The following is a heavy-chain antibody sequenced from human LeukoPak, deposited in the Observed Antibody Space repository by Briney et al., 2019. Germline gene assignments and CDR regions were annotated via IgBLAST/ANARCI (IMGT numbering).Heavy chain of an antibody. D-gene: IGHD2-15*01. V-gene: IGHV3-21*01. CDR3: AKGGGGYPSYFDY. J-gene: IGHJ4*02. CDR2: ISSSSSYI. Sequence: GGSLRLSCAASGFTFSSYSMNWVRQAPGKGLEWVSSISSSSSYIYYADSVKGRFTISRDNAKNSLYLQMNSLRAEDTAVYYCAKGGGGYPSYFDYWGQGTLVTVSS. CDR1: GFTFSSYS.